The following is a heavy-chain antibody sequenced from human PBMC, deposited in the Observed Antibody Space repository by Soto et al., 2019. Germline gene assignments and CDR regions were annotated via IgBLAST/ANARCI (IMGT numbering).Heavy chain of an antibody. D-gene: IGHD3-10*01. CDR2: VTSSGGST. CDR1: GFSFGDYY. CDR3: ATIWFGDYYFDY. Sequence: VVSRIISWAASGFSFGDYYMSWIRQAPGKGLEWISYVTSSGGSTYYADSVKGRFTISRDNSKNTLYLQMNSLRAEDTAVYYCATIWFGDYYFDYWGQGTLVTVSS. V-gene: IGHV3-11*01. J-gene: IGHJ4*02.